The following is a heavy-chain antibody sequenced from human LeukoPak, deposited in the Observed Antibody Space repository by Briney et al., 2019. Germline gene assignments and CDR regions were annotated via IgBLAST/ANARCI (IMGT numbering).Heavy chain of an antibody. CDR2: IYYSGST. J-gene: IGHJ5*02. V-gene: IGHV4-39*01. D-gene: IGHD1-26*01. CDR1: GGSISSSSYY. Sequence: NPSETLSLTCTVSGGSISSSSYYWGWIRQPPGKGLEWIGSIYYSGSTYYNPSLKSRVTISVDTSKNQFSLKLSSVTAADTAVYYCATQIVGALPGWFDPWGQGTLVTVSS. CDR3: ATQIVGALPGWFDP.